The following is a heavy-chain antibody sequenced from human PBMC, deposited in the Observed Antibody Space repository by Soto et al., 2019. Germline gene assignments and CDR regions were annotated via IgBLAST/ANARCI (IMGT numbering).Heavy chain of an antibody. Sequence: TLQTLCLRCTVSGGSSVDRGGCWSLIRQHPGKGLEWVGYIYYGGTTSYNPSLKSRVTMSLETSNSQFSLRLTSVTAADTAVYYCARLGAYYQSLAPWGPGTLVTVSS. CDR1: GGSSVDRGGC. J-gene: IGHJ5*02. D-gene: IGHD2-21*01. V-gene: IGHV4-31*03. CDR2: IYYGGTT. CDR3: ARLGAYYQSLAP.